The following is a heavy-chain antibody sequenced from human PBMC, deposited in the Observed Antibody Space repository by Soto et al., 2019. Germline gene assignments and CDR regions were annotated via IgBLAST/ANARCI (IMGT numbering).Heavy chain of an antibody. CDR1: VFSVDT. CDR3: ASPRSGPSPDLGY. D-gene: IGHD2-15*01. V-gene: IGHV1-2*02. J-gene: IGHJ4*02. CDR2: IKANSGDT. Sequence: VASVKVSCKASVFSVDTIHWVRRAPGQGLEWMGWIKANSGDTNYAQNFQGRVTMTRHTSITTAYMELSSLTSGDTAVYYCASPRSGPSPDLGYWGQGTVVTVSS.